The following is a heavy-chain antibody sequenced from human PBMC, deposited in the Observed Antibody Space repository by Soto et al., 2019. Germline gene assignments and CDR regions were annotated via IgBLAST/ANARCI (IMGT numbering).Heavy chain of an antibody. CDR3: AREESYYGSGSYYHDY. CDR2: INHSGST. J-gene: IGHJ4*02. CDR1: DGSFSGYD. D-gene: IGHD3-10*01. Sequence: PTETLSLTCAVYDGSFSGYDWSWIRQPPGKGLEWIGEINHSGSTNYNPSLKSRVTISVDTSKNQFSLKLSSVTAADTAVYYCAREESYYGSGSYYHDYWGQGTLVTVSS. V-gene: IGHV4-34*01.